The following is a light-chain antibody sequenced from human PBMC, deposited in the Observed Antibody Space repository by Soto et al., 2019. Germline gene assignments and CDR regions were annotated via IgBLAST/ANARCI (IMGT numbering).Light chain of an antibody. V-gene: IGLV1-40*01. CDR2: GDN. J-gene: IGLJ3*02. CDR3: QSYDTSRFGLM. Sequence: QAVVTQPPSVTGAPGQRVTISCTWNNSYIGTGYGVHWYQQFPGTAPRLLTYGDNNRPSGVPDRFSGSKSGTSASLAITGRQAEDEAEYYCQSYDTSRFGLMFGGGTKLTVL. CDR1: NSYIGTGYG.